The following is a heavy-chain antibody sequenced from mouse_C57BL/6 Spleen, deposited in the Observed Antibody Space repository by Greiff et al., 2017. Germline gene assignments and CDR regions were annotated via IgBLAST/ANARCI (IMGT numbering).Heavy chain of an antibody. CDR2: ISNLAYSI. J-gene: IGHJ3*01. D-gene: IGHD2-3*01. V-gene: IGHV5-15*01. CDR3: ARQDGYYSWFAY. CDR1: GFTFSDYG. Sequence: EVQLVESGGGLVQPGGSLKLSCAASGFTFSDYGMAWVRQAPRKGPEWVAFISNLAYSIYYADTVTGRFTISRENAKNTLYLEMSSLRSEDTAMYYCARQDGYYSWFAYWGQGTLVTVSA.